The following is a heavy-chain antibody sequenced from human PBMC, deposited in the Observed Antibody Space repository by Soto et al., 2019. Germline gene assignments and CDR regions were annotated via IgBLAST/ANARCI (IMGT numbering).Heavy chain of an antibody. CDR1: EFSFNNARMG. V-gene: IGHV2-26*01. CDR3: AHISTPVAYAEHLDY. CDR2: IFSNGEK. Sequence: QVTLKESGPVLVKPTETLTLTCTVSEFSFNNARMGVSWIRQPPGKALEWLAHIFSNGEKSYRTSLRSRLTISKDTSKRHVVLTMTNMDPVDTATYYCAHISTPVAYAEHLDYWGQGTPVTVAS. D-gene: IGHD6-19*01. J-gene: IGHJ4*02.